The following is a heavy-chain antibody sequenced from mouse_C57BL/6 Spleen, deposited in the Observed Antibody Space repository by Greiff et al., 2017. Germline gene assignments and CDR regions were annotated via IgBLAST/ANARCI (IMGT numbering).Heavy chain of an antibody. CDR2: INPNNGGT. J-gene: IGHJ1*03. CDR1: GYTFTDYN. CDR3: ARFVDYDGYWYFDV. D-gene: IGHD2-4*01. Sequence: EVKLMESGPELVKPGASVKIPCKASGYTFTDYNMDWVKQSHGKSLEWIGDINPNNGGTIYNQKFKGKATLTVDKSSSTAYMELRSLTSEDTAVYYCARFVDYDGYWYFDVWGTGTTVTVSS. V-gene: IGHV1-18*01.